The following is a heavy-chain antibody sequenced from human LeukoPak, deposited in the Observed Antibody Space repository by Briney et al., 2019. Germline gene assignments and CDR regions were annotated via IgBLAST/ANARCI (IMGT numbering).Heavy chain of an antibody. CDR3: ARDRLRGFNYYGMDV. V-gene: IGHV3-21*01. D-gene: IGHD4-17*01. CDR1: GFTFSSYS. Sequence: GGSLRLSCAASGFTFSSYSMNWVRQAPGKGLEWVSSISSSSSYIYYADSVKGRFTISRDNAKNSLYLQMNSLRAEDTAVYYCARDRLRGFNYYGMDVWGQGTTVTVSS. J-gene: IGHJ6*02. CDR2: ISSSSSYI.